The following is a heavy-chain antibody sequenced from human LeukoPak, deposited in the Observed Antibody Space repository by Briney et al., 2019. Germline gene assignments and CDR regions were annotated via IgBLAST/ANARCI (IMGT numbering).Heavy chain of an antibody. J-gene: IGHJ6*02. CDR3: ATDSHVEGSWYRGYYYYGMDV. CDR1: GDSISRYY. D-gene: IGHD6-13*01. Sequence: SETLSLICTVSGDSISRYYGSWLRQPAGKGLEGIGRIYTCGSTNYNPSLKSRVTMSLDPYQNQFSLTLSSVTAADTAMYYCATDSHVEGSWYRGYYYYGMDVWGQGTTVTVSS. CDR2: IYTCGST. V-gene: IGHV4-4*07.